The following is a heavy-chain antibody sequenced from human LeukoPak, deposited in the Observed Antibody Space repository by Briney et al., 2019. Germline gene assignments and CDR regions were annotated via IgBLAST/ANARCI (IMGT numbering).Heavy chain of an antibody. J-gene: IGHJ4*02. CDR3: VSFYETY. D-gene: IGHD2/OR15-2a*01. CDR1: GSYW. CDR2: INSDGSWT. Sequence: GGSLRLSCAASGSYWMHWVRQAPGKGLVWVSHINSDGSWTSYADSVKGRFTISKDNAKNTVYLQMNNLRAEDTADYYCVSFYETYWGRGTLVTVSS. V-gene: IGHV3-74*01.